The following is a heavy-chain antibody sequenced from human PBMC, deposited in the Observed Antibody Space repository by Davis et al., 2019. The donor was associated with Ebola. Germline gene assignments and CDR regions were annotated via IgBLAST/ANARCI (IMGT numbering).Heavy chain of an antibody. V-gene: IGHV1-8*01. D-gene: IGHD3-3*01. CDR2: MNPNSGNT. CDR1: GYTFTSYD. J-gene: IGHJ4*02. Sequence: ASVKVSCKASGYTFTSYDINWVRQATGQGLEWMGWMNPNSGNTGYAQKFQGRVTMTTDTSTSTAYMELRSLRSDDTAVYYCARDLRFLEWLHQETSFDYWGQGTLVTVSS. CDR3: ARDLRFLEWLHQETSFDY.